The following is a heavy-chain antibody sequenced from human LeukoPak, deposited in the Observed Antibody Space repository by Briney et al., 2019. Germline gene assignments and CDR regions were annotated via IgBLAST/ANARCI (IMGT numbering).Heavy chain of an antibody. V-gene: IGHV4-61*01. D-gene: IGHD1-26*01. CDR2: IYYSGST. CDR1: GGSVSSGSYY. J-gene: IGHJ4*02. CDR3: ASVGGSYSFDY. Sequence: SETLSLTCTVSGGSVSSGSYYWSWIRQPPGKGLEWIGYIYYSGSTNYNPSLKSRVTISVDTSKNQFSLKLSSVTAADTAVYYCASVGGSYSFDYWGQGTLVTASS.